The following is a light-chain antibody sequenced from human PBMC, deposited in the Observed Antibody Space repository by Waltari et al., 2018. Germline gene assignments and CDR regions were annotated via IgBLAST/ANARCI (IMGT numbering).Light chain of an antibody. CDR1: SPNIGGGHG. V-gene: IGLV1-40*01. Sequence: QSVLTQPPSVSGAPGQRVTIPCTGSSPNIGGGHGVHWYQQLPGTAPKLLINGTTNRPLVVSGRFSASKSGTAASLAITGLQAEDEADYYCQSYDTSLLYVFGTGTKVTVL. J-gene: IGLJ1*01. CDR2: GTT. CDR3: QSYDTSLLYV.